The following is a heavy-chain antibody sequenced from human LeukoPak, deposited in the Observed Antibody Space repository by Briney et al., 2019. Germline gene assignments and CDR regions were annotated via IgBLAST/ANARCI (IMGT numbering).Heavy chain of an antibody. CDR3: ASPPSVVPAAECYFDY. J-gene: IGHJ4*02. V-gene: IGHV1-69*06. D-gene: IGHD2-2*01. CDR2: IIPIFGTA. Sequence: SVKVSCKASGGTFSSYAISWVRQAPGQGLEWMGGIIPIFGTANYAQKFQGRVTITADKSTSTAYMELSSLRSEDTAVYYCASPPSVVPAAECYFDYWGQGTLVTVSS. CDR1: GGTFSSYA.